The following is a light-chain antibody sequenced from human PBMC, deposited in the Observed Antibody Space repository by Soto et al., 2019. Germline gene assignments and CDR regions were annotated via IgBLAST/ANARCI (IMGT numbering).Light chain of an antibody. J-gene: IGKJ4*01. Sequence: EIVMPQSPATLSVSPGGRATLSCRSSQSVSSNLAWYQQKPGQPPRLLIYGASTRATGIPARFSGSGSGTEFTLTISSLQSEDFAVYYCQQYNNWPPLTFGGGTKVDIK. CDR3: QQYNNWPPLT. V-gene: IGKV3-15*01. CDR1: QSVSSN. CDR2: GAS.